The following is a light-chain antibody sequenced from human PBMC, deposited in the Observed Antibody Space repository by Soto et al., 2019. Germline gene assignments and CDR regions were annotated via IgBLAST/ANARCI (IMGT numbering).Light chain of an antibody. CDR3: QHYNSYSEA. Sequence: DIQVTQSPSSLSASVGDRVNITCRASQSIGTYLNWYHQRPGQAPKLLIYKASTLKSGVPSRFSGSGSGTEFTLTISSLQPDDFATYYCQHYNSYSEAFGQGTKV. J-gene: IGKJ1*01. CDR2: KAS. CDR1: QSIGTY. V-gene: IGKV1-5*03.